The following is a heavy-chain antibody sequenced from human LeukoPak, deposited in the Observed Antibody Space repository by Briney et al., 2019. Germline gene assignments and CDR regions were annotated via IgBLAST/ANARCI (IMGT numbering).Heavy chain of an antibody. V-gene: IGHV3-9*01. CDR3: AKANLRVGYFDY. Sequence: PGRSLRLSCAASGFTFDDYAMHWVRQAPGKGLEWVSGISWNSGSIGYADSVKGRFTISRDNAKNSLYLQVNSLRAEDTALYYCAKANLRVGYFDYWGQGTLVTVSS. D-gene: IGHD3-10*01. CDR1: GFTFDDYA. CDR2: ISWNSGSI. J-gene: IGHJ4*02.